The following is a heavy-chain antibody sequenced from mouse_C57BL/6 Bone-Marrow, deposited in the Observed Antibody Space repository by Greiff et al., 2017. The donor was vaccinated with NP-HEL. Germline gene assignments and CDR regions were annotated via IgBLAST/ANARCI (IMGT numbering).Heavy chain of an antibody. V-gene: IGHV1-81*01. CDR1: GYTFTSYG. CDR2: IYPRSGNT. J-gene: IGHJ4*01. CDR3: ARGVGHYAMDY. Sequence: QVQLQQSGAELARPGASVKLSCKASGYTFTSYGISWVKQRPGQGLEWIGEIYPRSGNTYYNEKFKGKATLTADKSSSTAYMELRSLTSEDSAVYFCARGVGHYAMDYWGQGTSVTVSS. D-gene: IGHD3-1*01.